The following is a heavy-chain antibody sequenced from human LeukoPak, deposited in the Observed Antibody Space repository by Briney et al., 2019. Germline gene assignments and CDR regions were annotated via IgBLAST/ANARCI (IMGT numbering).Heavy chain of an antibody. D-gene: IGHD2-2*01. Sequence: SETLSLTCTVSGGSISSSSYYWGWIRQPPGKGLEWIGRIYTSGSTNYNPSLKSRVTISVDTSKNQFSLKLSSVTAAGTAVYYCARGLGDIVVVPAAMLGWFDPWGQGTLVTVSS. CDR3: ARGLGDIVVVPAAMLGWFDP. CDR2: IYTSGST. CDR1: GGSISSSSYY. V-gene: IGHV4-39*07. J-gene: IGHJ5*02.